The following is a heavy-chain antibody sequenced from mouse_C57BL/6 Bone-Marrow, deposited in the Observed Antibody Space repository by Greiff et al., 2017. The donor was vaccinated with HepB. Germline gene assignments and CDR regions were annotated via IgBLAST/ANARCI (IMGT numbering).Heavy chain of an antibody. V-gene: IGHV14-4*01. J-gene: IGHJ3*01. Sequence: VQLQQSGAGLVRPGASVKLSCTASGFNITDGYMHWVKQWPAQSLEWIGGLDTENGDTEYAPKFQGKATITADTSSNTAYLQLSSLTTEDTAVYYCTKDGYYGGFAYWGQGTLVTVSA. CDR1: GFNITDGY. CDR3: TKDGYYGGFAY. CDR2: LDTENGDT. D-gene: IGHD2-3*01.